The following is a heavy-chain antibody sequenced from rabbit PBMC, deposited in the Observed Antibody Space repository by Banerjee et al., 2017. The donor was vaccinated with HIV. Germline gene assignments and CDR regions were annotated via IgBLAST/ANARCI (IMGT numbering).Heavy chain of an antibody. V-gene: IGHV1S43*01. D-gene: IGHD7-1*01. Sequence: LELIACIVSSSGSTRYASWVNGRFTISRSTSLNTVDLKMTSLTAADTATYFCARDGYAGYGSLALWGQGTLV. CDR2: IVSSSGST. CDR3: ARDGYAGYGSLAL. J-gene: IGHJ3*01.